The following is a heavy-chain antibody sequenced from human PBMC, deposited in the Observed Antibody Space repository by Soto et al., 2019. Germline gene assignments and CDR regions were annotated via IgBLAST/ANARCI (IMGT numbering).Heavy chain of an antibody. J-gene: IGHJ3*01. CDR2: ISGSAEIT. CDR1: GFTFSTYA. CDR3: AQPRGYGVFDAYDF. D-gene: IGHD4-17*01. V-gene: IGHV3-23*01. Sequence: VQLLESGGGLVQPGGSLRLSCAASGFTFSTYAMSWVRQAPGKGLEWVSAISGSAEITYYADSVKGRFTISRDNSINMLYLQMNSLRTEDTAVYYCAQPRGYGVFDAYDFWGQGAMVTVSS.